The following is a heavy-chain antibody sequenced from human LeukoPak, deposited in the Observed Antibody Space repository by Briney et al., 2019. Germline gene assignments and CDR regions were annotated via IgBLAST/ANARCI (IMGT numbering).Heavy chain of an antibody. J-gene: IGHJ6*03. Sequence: SETLSLTCAVYGGSFSGYYWSWTRQPPGKGLEWIGEINHSGSTNYNPSLKSRVTISVDTSKNQFSLKLSSVTAADTAVYYCARHAVLRYFDWLSAGYYYYYYMDVWGKGTTVTISS. CDR1: GGSFSGYY. D-gene: IGHD3-9*01. CDR3: ARHAVLRYFDWLSAGYYYYYYMDV. CDR2: INHSGST. V-gene: IGHV4-34*01.